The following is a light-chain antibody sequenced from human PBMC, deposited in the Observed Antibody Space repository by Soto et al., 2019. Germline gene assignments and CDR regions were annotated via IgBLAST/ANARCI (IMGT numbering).Light chain of an antibody. CDR1: SSDVGGYKY. Sequence: QSVLTQPASVSGSPGQSITISCTGTSSDVGGYKYVSWYQQHPGKAPKLIIYEVSNRPSGVSNRFSGSKSGNTASLAISGLQAEDEADYYCSSYSGSSPLDVFGTGTKVTVL. V-gene: IGLV2-14*01. J-gene: IGLJ1*01. CDR3: SSYSGSSPLDV. CDR2: EVS.